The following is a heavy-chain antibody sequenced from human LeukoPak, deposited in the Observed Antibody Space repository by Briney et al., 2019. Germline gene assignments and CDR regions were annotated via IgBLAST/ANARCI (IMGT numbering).Heavy chain of an antibody. CDR3: ARDSSSWYSLS. V-gene: IGHV3-21*01. Sequence: GGSLRLSRAASGFTFSSYSMNWVRQAPGKGLEWVSSISSSSSYIYYADSVKGRFTISRDNAKNSLYLQMNSLRAEDTAVYYCARDSSSWYSLSWGQGTLVTVSS. CDR1: GFTFSSYS. D-gene: IGHD6-13*01. CDR2: ISSSSSYI. J-gene: IGHJ4*02.